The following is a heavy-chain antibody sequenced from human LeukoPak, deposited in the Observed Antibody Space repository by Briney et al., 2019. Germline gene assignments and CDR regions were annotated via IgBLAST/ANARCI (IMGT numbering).Heavy chain of an antibody. J-gene: IGHJ4*02. Sequence: GGSLRLSCAASGFTFSSYWMSWVRQAPGKGLEWVGRIKSKTNGGTTDYAAPVRGRFTISRDDSKNTLFLQLSSLQTEDTAVYYCTTWDYFDYWGQGTLVTVSS. CDR2: IKSKTNGGTT. V-gene: IGHV3-15*01. CDR3: TTWDYFDY. CDR1: GFTFSSYW.